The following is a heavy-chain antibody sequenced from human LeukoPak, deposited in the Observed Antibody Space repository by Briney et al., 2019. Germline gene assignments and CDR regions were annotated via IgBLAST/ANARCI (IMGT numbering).Heavy chain of an antibody. J-gene: IGHJ5*02. CDR1: GYTFTSYY. CDR2: INPNSGGT. CDR3: ARGREIMITFNT. D-gene: IGHD3-16*01. V-gene: IGHV1-2*02. Sequence: EASVKVSCKASGYTFTSYYMHWVRQAPGQGLEWMGWINPNSGGTNYAQKFQGRVTMTRDTSISTAYMELSRLRSDDTAVYYCARGREIMITFNTWGQGTLVTVSS.